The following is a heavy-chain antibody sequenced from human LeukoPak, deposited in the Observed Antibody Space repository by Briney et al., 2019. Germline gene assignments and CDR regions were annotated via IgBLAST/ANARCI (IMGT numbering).Heavy chain of an antibody. D-gene: IGHD5-18*01. V-gene: IGHV3-30*02. Sequence: QAGGSLRLSCAASGFTFSSYGMHWVRQAPDKGLEWVALIRYDGNSKDYADSVKGRFTISRDNSKNTLYLQMNSLRGEDTALYYCAKGGGYSYENFYYYMDGWGKGTTVTVSS. CDR2: IRYDGNSK. CDR1: GFTFSSYG. CDR3: AKGGGYSYENFYYYMDG. J-gene: IGHJ6*03.